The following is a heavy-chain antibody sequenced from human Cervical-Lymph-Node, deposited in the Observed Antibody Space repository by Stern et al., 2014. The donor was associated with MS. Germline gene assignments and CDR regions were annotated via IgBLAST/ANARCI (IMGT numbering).Heavy chain of an antibody. V-gene: IGHV5-51*03. CDR3: ARRGHGYMGIDY. J-gene: IGHJ4*02. D-gene: IGHD1-1*01. CDR1: GYRFTNNW. CDR2: IYPGDSEP. Sequence: VQLVESGAEVKKPGESLRISCEVSGYRFTNNWIGWVRQMPGKGLEWMGIIYPGDSEPRYSPSFQGQVPILVDKSNTPTYLQWSSLKASDTAIYYCARRGHGYMGIDYWGQGTLVTVSS.